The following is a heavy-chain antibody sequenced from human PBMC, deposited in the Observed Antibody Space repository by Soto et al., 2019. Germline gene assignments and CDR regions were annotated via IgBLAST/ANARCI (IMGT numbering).Heavy chain of an antibody. D-gene: IGHD3-3*01. Sequence: QMQLVQSGPEVKKPGTSVKVSCKASGFTFTSSAMQWVRQARGHRLEWIGWIVVGSGNTNYAQKFQERVTITRDMSTSTAYMELSSLRSEDAAVYYCAAGRSGRIFGVVIADDAFDILGQWTMVTVSS. V-gene: IGHV1-58*02. CDR3: AAGRSGRIFGVVIADDAFDI. CDR1: GFTFTSSA. J-gene: IGHJ3*02. CDR2: IVVGSGNT.